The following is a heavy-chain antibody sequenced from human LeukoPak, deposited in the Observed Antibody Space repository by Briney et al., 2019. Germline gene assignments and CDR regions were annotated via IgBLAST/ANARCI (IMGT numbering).Heavy chain of an antibody. V-gene: IGHV3-23*01. CDR1: RFTFSSYA. D-gene: IGHD1-26*01. J-gene: IGHJ4*02. CDR3: AKMSGSYYPAANFDY. Sequence: GGSLRLSCAASRFTFSSYAMSWVRQAPGKGLEWVSAISVSGDSTYYADSVKGRFTISRDNSKDTLYLQMNSLRAEDTAVYYCAKMSGSYYPAANFDYWGQGTLVTVSS. CDR2: ISVSGDST.